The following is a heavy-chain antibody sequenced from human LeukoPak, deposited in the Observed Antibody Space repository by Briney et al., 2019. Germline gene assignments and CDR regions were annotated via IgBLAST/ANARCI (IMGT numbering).Heavy chain of an antibody. D-gene: IGHD2/OR15-2a*01. CDR1: GFTFSSYV. V-gene: IGHV3-23*01. CDR3: TKDHDHENQWFDP. J-gene: IGHJ5*02. CDR2: INKNGGET. Sequence: PGGSLRLSCAASGFTFSSYVMSWGRQAPGKGLEWVSTINKNGGETYYADSVKGRFTISRDNSRNTLYPQMNSLRAEDTAVYYCTKDHDHENQWFDPWGQGTLVTVSS.